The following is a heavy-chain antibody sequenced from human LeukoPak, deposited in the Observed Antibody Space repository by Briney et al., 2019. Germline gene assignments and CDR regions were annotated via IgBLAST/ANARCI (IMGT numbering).Heavy chain of an antibody. Sequence: ASVKVSCKASGYTFTSYDINWVRQATGQGLEWMGWMNRNSGNTGYAQKFQGRVTITRNTSISTAYMELSSLRSEDTAVYYCARGDYGSRGDYYYYYMDVWGKGTTVTVSS. V-gene: IGHV1-8*03. D-gene: IGHD3-10*01. J-gene: IGHJ6*03. CDR2: MNRNSGNT. CDR1: GYTFTSYD. CDR3: ARGDYGSRGDYYYYYMDV.